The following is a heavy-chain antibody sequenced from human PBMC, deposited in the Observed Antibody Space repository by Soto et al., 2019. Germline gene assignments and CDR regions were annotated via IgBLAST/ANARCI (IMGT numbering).Heavy chain of an antibody. D-gene: IGHD2-2*02. CDR1: GFTFSSYG. CDR3: ANMEAYPYYFDY. CDR2: ISYDGSNK. J-gene: IGHJ4*02. V-gene: IGHV3-30*18. Sequence: QVQLVESGGGVVQPGRSLRLSCAASGFTFSSYGMHWVRQAPGKGLEWVAVISYDGSNKYYADSVKGRFTISRDNSKNTLYLQMNSLRAEDTAMYYCANMEAYPYYFDYWGQGTLVTVSS.